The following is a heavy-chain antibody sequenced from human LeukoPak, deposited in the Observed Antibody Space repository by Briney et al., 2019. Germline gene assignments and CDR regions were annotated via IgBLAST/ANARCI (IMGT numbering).Heavy chain of an antibody. CDR3: ARHVLSGYLNYWYFDL. V-gene: IGHV4-39*01. J-gene: IGHJ2*01. D-gene: IGHD3-3*01. CDR1: GGSISSSSYY. CDR2: IYYSGST. Sequence: SETLCLTCTVSGGSISSSSYYWGWIRQPPGKGLEWIGSIYYSGSTYYNPPLKSRVTISVDTSKNQFSLKLSSVTAADTSVYYCARHVLSGYLNYWYFDLWGRGTLVTVSS.